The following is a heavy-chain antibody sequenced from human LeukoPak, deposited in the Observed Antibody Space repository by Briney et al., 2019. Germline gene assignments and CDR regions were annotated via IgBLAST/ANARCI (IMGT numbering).Heavy chain of an antibody. J-gene: IGHJ6*02. D-gene: IGHD3-22*01. V-gene: IGHV3-30-3*01. CDR1: GFTFSSYA. Sequence: GGSLRLSCAASGFTFSSYAMHWVRQAPGKGLEWVAVISYDGSNKYYADSVKGRFTISRDNSKNTLYLQMNSLRAEDTAVYYCAITMIFYGMDVWGQGTTVTVSS. CDR3: AITMIFYGMDV. CDR2: ISYDGSNK.